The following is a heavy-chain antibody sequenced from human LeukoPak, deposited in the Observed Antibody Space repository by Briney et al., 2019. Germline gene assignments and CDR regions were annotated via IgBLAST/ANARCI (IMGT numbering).Heavy chain of an antibody. CDR2: ISSSSSYI. J-gene: IGHJ4*02. D-gene: IGHD1-1*01. CDR3: ARVYNWNDLLDY. Sequence: GGSLRLSCEASGFTFSSYSMTWVRQAPGKGLEWVSFISSSSSYIYYADSVRGRFTISRDNAKNSLYLQMNSLRAEDTAVYYCARVYNWNDLLDYWGQGTLVTVSS. CDR1: GFTFSSYS. V-gene: IGHV3-21*01.